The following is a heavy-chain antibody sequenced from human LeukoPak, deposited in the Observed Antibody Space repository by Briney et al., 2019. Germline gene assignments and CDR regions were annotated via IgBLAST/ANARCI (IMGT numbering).Heavy chain of an antibody. CDR3: ARGQQLVPFDH. D-gene: IGHD6-13*01. CDR1: GFTFSSYS. CDR2: ISSSSSTI. V-gene: IGHV3-48*01. J-gene: IGHJ4*02. Sequence: GGSLRLSCAASGFTFSSYSMNWVRQAPGKGLEWVSYISSSSSTIYYADSVKGRFTISRDNAKDSLYLQMNSLRAEDTAVYYCARGQQLVPFDHWGQGTLVTVSS.